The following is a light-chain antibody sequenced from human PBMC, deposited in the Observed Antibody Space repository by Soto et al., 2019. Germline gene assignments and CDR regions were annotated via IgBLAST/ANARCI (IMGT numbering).Light chain of an antibody. V-gene: IGLV1-40*01. CDR3: SSYAGSSNV. J-gene: IGLJ1*01. CDR2: GDY. CDR1: SSNIGADYD. Sequence: QSVLTQPPSVSGAPGQRVTISCTGSSSNIGADYDVHWYQHLPGTAPKLLIFGDYNRPSGVPDRISGSRSGTSASLAITGLQAEDEADYYCSSYAGSSNVFGTGTKGHRP.